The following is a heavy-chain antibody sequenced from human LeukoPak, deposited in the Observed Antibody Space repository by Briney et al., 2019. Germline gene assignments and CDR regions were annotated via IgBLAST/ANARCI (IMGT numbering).Heavy chain of an antibody. D-gene: IGHD2-2*01. CDR1: GFTVSSNY. V-gene: IGHV3-48*04. Sequence: GGSLRLSCAASGFTVSSNYMSWVRQAPGKGLEWVSYIDSGSRTIYYADSVKGRFTISRDNAKNSLYLQMNSLRAEDTAVYYCARDLRYCSSTSCSYYFDYWGQGTLVTVSS. CDR2: IDSGSRTI. CDR3: ARDLRYCSSTSCSYYFDY. J-gene: IGHJ4*02.